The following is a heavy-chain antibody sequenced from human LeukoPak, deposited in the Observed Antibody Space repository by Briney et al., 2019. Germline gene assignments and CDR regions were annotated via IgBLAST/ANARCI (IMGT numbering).Heavy chain of an antibody. CDR1: GFTSSDYY. CDR2: ISSSGGTT. CDR3: ARGLYGDH. J-gene: IGHJ4*02. V-gene: IGHV3-11*04. D-gene: IGHD4-17*01. Sequence: GGSLRLSCAASGFTSSDYYMTWIRQPPGKGPEWISYISSSGGTTTYVDSVKGRFTISRDISKNALYLQMNSLRVEDTAVYYCARGLYGDHWGQGTLVTVSS.